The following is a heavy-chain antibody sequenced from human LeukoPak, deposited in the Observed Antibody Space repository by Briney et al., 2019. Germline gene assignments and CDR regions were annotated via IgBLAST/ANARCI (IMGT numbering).Heavy chain of an antibody. J-gene: IGHJ4*02. Sequence: GGSLRLSCAASGFTFSSYSMNWVRQAPGKGLEWVSSISSSSSYIYYADSVKGRFTISRDNAKNSLYLQVSSLRAEDTAVYYCARDGFSSSWYSILWGQGTLVTVSS. V-gene: IGHV3-21*01. CDR1: GFTFSSYS. D-gene: IGHD6-13*01. CDR2: ISSSSSYI. CDR3: ARDGFSSSWYSIL.